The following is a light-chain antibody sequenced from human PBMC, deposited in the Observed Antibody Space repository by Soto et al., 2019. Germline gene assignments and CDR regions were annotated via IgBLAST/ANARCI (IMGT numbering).Light chain of an antibody. CDR3: NSYTNNNTFV. Sequence: QSVLTQPASVSGSPGQSITISCTGTSSDVGCYNYVSWFQQHLGKAPKLMIYEVSNRPSGVSNRFSGSRSGNTASLTISGLQSEDEAEYYCNSYTNNNTFVFGTGTKLTVL. V-gene: IGLV2-14*01. CDR1: SSDVGCYNY. CDR2: EVS. J-gene: IGLJ1*01.